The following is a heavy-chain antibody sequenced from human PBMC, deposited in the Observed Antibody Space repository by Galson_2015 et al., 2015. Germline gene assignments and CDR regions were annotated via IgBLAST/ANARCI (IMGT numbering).Heavy chain of an antibody. CDR2: INPSGGPT. V-gene: IGHV1-46*01. J-gene: IGHJ6*02. CDR1: GYTFFTNY. CDR3: ARGIVGATYYYYGMDV. D-gene: IGHD1-26*01. Sequence: SVKVSCKASGYTFFTNYIHWVRQAPGQGLEWMGIINPSGGPTSYAQQFQGRATMTRDTSTSTVFMELSSLRSEDTAVYYCARGIVGATYYYYGMDVWGQGTTVTVSS.